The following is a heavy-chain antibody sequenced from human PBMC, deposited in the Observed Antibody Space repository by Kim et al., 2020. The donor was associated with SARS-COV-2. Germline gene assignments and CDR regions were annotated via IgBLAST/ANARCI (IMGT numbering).Heavy chain of an antibody. J-gene: IGHJ4*02. Sequence: GGSLRLSCAASGFTFANYGMTWVRQAPGKGLEWVSGISYIGGSTYYADSVKGRFTISRDNSKDTLYLQMNSLRAEDTAVYYCAKADQGYPYYFDYWGQGSLVTVSS. CDR1: GFTFANYG. CDR3: AKADQGYPYYFDY. V-gene: IGHV3-23*01. CDR2: ISYIGGST. D-gene: IGHD5-12*01.